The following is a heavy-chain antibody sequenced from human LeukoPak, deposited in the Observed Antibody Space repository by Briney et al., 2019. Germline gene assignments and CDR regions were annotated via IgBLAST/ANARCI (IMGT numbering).Heavy chain of an antibody. CDR1: GYSFTSYW. J-gene: IGHJ6*02. CDR2: IYPGDSDT. CDR3: ARHGYSSSPNYYYGMDV. D-gene: IGHD6-13*01. V-gene: IGHV5-51*01. Sequence: GESLKISCKGSGYSFTSYWIGWVRQMPGKGLEWMWIIYPGDSDTRYSPSFQGQVTISADKSISTANLQWSSLKASDTAMYYCARHGYSSSPNYYYGMDVWGQGTTVTVSS.